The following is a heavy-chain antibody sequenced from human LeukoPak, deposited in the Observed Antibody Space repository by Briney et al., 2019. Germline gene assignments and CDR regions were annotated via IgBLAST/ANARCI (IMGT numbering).Heavy chain of an antibody. V-gene: IGHV4-59*01. CDR3: ARDLYRGNWFDP. CDR2: IDHTGTT. Sequence: PSETLSLTCSVSDDSITIYYWTWIRQPPGKGLEWIGYIDHTGTTNYNPSLNSRVTISRDTSKNHFSLQLSSVTAADTAVYYCARDLYRGNWFDPWGQGTLVTVSS. D-gene: IGHD1-14*01. CDR1: DDSITIYY. J-gene: IGHJ5*02.